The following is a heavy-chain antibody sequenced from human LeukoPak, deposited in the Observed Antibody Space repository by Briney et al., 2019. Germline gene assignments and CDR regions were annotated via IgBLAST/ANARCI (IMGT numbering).Heavy chain of an antibody. CDR1: GYTFTGYY. J-gene: IGHJ6*03. D-gene: IGHD3-22*01. V-gene: IGHV1-69*05. CDR2: IIPIFGTA. CDR3: ARGVSGYQGYYNMDV. Sequence: HEASVKVSCKASGYTFTGYYMHWVRQAPGQGLEWVGRIIPIFGTANYAQKFQGRVTITTDESTSTAYMELSSLRSEDTAVYYCARGVSGYQGYYNMDVWDKGTTVTVSS.